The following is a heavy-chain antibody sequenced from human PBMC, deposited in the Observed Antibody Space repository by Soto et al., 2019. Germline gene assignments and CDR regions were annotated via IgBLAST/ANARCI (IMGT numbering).Heavy chain of an antibody. CDR3: AKHPGTVDIAAAGNFDY. V-gene: IGHV3-23*01. Sequence: GGSLRLSCAAPGFTFSSYAMGWVRQAPGKGLEWVSAISGSGGSTYYADSVKGRFTISRDNSKNTLYLQMNSLRAEDTAVYYCAKHPGTVDIAAAGNFDYWGQGTLVTV. J-gene: IGHJ4*02. CDR2: ISGSGGST. D-gene: IGHD6-13*01. CDR1: GFTFSSYA.